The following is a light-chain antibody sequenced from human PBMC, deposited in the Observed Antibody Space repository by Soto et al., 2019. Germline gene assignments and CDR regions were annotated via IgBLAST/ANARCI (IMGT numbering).Light chain of an antibody. Sequence: QSVLTQPPSVSGAPGQRVTISCTGSSSNIGAGYDVHWYQHVPGTAPKLLIYGNSDRPSGVPDRFSGSKSGTSASLAISGLQAEDEADYYCQSYDSTLRVVIFGGGTKLTVL. J-gene: IGLJ2*01. CDR2: GNS. CDR1: SSNIGAGYD. V-gene: IGLV1-40*01. CDR3: QSYDSTLRVVI.